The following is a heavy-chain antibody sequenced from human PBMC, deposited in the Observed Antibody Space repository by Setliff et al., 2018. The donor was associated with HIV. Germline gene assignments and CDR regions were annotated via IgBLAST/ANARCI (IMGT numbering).Heavy chain of an antibody. CDR2: IAGNKGTT. D-gene: IGHD2-15*01. V-gene: IGHV3-23*01. Sequence: GGSLRLSCAASGFKFRDYTLSWLRQFPGKGLEWVSAIAGNKGTTFYADSVKGRFTISRDDAEKSVYLQMNSLRAEDTAVYYCARAGVVEGYYYYYYMDVWGKGTTVTVS. J-gene: IGHJ6*03. CDR3: ARAGVVEGYYYYYYMDV. CDR1: GFKFRDYT.